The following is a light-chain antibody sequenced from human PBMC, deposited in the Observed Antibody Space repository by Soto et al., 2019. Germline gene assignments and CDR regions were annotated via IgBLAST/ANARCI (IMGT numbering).Light chain of an antibody. CDR1: ESVSDNY. CDR3: QQYGSLSWT. CDR2: GAS. J-gene: IGKJ1*01. V-gene: IGKV3-20*01. Sequence: EIVLTQSPGTLSLSPGERATLSCRASESVSDNYLAWYQQRSGQAPRLVIYGASSRASAVPDRFSGSGSGADFTLTISRLEPEDFAVYHCQQYGSLSWTFGQGTKVDIK.